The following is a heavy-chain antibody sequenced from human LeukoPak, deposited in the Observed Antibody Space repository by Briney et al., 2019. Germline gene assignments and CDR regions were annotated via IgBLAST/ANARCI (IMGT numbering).Heavy chain of an antibody. Sequence: GGSLRLSCAASGFTFSSYGMHWVRQAPGKGLERVAVISYDGSNKYYADSVKGRFTISRDNSKNTLYLQMNSLRAEDTAVYYCAKDGDVLLWFGEPITYYFDYWGQGTLVTVSS. J-gene: IGHJ4*02. D-gene: IGHD3-10*01. CDR2: ISYDGSNK. CDR1: GFTFSSYG. V-gene: IGHV3-30*18. CDR3: AKDGDVLLWFGEPITYYFDY.